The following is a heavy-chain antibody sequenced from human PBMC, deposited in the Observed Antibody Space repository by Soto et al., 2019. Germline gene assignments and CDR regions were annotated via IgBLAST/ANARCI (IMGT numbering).Heavy chain of an antibody. CDR3: ASFSGSYSFLDY. V-gene: IGHV4-59*01. CDR1: GGSISSYY. D-gene: IGHD1-26*01. Sequence: QLQLQESGPGLVKPSETLSLTCTVSGGSISSYYWNWIRQTPGKGLEWIGDIYYSGSTKYNPSLKSRATMSVATSKNQFSLNLNSVTAADTAVYYCASFSGSYSFLDYWGQGTLVTVSS. J-gene: IGHJ4*02. CDR2: IYYSGST.